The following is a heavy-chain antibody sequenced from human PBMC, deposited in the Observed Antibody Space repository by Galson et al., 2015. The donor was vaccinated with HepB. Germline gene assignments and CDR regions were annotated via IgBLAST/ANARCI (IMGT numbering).Heavy chain of an antibody. CDR3: NTERPYDFWSGYSDYYCYMDV. CDR1: GFTFSNAW. J-gene: IGHJ6*03. CDR2: SKSKAQGGTT. V-gene: IGHV3-15*01. Sequence: SCAASGFTFSNAWMSWVRQAPGKGLEWVDRSKSKAQGGTTDYPAPVIVRFTISRDDSKNTLYLQMNSLKTEDTAVYYCNTERPYDFWSGYSDYYCYMDVWAEGPRSPSP. D-gene: IGHD3-3*01.